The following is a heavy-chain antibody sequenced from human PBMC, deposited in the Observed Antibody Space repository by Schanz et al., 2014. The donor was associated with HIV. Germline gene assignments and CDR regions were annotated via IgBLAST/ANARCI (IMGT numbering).Heavy chain of an antibody. CDR2: INPIYGIA. CDR3: ARGRYSGSYYNY. J-gene: IGHJ4*02. CDR1: GGTFSSFG. Sequence: QVRLVQSGAEVKKPGSSVKVSCKASGGTFSSFGISLVRQARGQGLEWMGGINPIYGIANYAQKFQGRVTITADKSTSTAYMELSSLRSEDTAVYYCARGRYSGSYYNYWGQGTLVTVSS. V-gene: IGHV1-69*17. D-gene: IGHD1-26*01.